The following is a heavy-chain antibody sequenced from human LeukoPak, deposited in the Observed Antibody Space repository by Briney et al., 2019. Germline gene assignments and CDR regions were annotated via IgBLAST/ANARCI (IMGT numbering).Heavy chain of an antibody. CDR3: ARDPGYSSGWFDY. J-gene: IGHJ4*02. Sequence: NPGGSLILSCVVSGFTFSSYSMSWVRQAPGKGLEWVSSISASSNFISYADSVKGRFTISRDNAKKSLYLQMNSVRAEDTAVYYCARDPGYSSGWFDYWGQGALVTVSS. V-gene: IGHV3-21*01. CDR1: GFTFSSYS. CDR2: ISASSNFI. D-gene: IGHD6-19*01.